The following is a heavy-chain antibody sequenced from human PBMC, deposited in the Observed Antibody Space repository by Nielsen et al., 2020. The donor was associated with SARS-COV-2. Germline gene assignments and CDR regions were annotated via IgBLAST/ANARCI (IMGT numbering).Heavy chain of an antibody. J-gene: IGHJ5*02. Sequence: SETLSLTCTVSGGSISSYYWSWIRQPPGKGLEWIGYIYYSGSTNYNPSLKSRVTISVDTSKNQISLKLSSVTAADTAVYYCARGTLDSRFDPWGQGTLVTVSS. D-gene: IGHD2-2*03. CDR1: GGSISSYY. V-gene: IGHV4-59*01. CDR2: IYYSGST. CDR3: ARGTLDSRFDP.